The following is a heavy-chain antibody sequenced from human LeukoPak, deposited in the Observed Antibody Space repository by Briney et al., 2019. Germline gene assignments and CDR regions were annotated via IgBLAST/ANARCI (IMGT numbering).Heavy chain of an antibody. V-gene: IGHV4-30-4*07. CDR1: GGSISSGGYS. CDR2: IYYSGST. D-gene: IGHD6-6*01. CDR3: ASQYYSSSSLSGWFDP. Sequence: SETLSLTCAVSGGSISSGGYSWSWIRQPPGKGLEWIGYIYYSGSTYYNPSLKSRVTISVDTSKNQFSLKLSSVTAADTAVYYCASQYYSSSSLSGWFDPWGQGTLVTVSS. J-gene: IGHJ5*02.